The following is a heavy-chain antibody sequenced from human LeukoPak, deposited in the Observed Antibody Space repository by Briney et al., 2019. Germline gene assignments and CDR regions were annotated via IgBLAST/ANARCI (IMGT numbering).Heavy chain of an antibody. CDR3: VREVAEAQGRYFDL. CDR2: IYTSGIT. CDR1: VGSLIIYY. D-gene: IGHD6-13*01. V-gene: IGHV4-4*07. J-gene: IGHJ2*01. Sequence: SETLSLTCTVSVGSLIIYYGTWIRQPAGKGLDWIGRIYTSGITNYNSSLKSRITMSVDTSKNQFSLKLNSATAADTAVYYCVREVAEAQGRYFDLWGRGTLVTVSS.